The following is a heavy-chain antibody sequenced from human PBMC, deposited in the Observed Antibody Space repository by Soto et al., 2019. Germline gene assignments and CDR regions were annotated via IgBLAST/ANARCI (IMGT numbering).Heavy chain of an antibody. CDR3: AEAPPPSLNFFYYMDV. V-gene: IGHV3-23*01. Sequence: EVQLLESGGGLVQPGGSLRLSCVVSGFTFGSYAMSWVRQAPEKGPEWVAILGGNGFTTYYADSVKGRFTISGDKSKSTLVLQMDHLRADDPGVILFAEAPPPSLNFFYYMDVWGRGTSVTVSS. D-gene: IGHD2-2*01. CDR2: LGGNGFTT. J-gene: IGHJ6*03. CDR1: GFTFGSYA.